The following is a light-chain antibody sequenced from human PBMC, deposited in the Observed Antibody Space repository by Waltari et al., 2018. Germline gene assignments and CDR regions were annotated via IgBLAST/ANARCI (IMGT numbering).Light chain of an antibody. CDR2: AAS. Sequence: EIVLTQSPGTLSLSPGERATLSCRASQSVSSNYSAWYQQKPGQAPRLLIYAASSRATGIPDRFSGSRSGTDFTLTVSRLEHEDFAVYYCQQYGSSPYSFGQGTKLEIK. V-gene: IGKV3-20*01. CDR1: QSVSSNY. J-gene: IGKJ2*03. CDR3: QQYGSSPYS.